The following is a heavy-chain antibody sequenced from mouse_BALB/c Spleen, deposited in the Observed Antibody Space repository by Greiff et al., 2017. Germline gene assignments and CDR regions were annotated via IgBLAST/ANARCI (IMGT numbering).Heavy chain of an antibody. J-gene: IGHJ3*01. CDR2: ISSGGSYT. V-gene: IGHV5-9-4*01. CDR1: GFTFSSYA. Sequence: EVNLVESGGGLVKPGGSLKLSCAASGFTFSSYAMSWVRQSPEKRLEWVAEISSGGSYTYYPDTVTGRFTISRDNAKNTLYLEMSSLRSEDTAMYYCARDLLLFAYWGQGTLVTVSA. D-gene: IGHD1-1*01. CDR3: ARDLLLFAY.